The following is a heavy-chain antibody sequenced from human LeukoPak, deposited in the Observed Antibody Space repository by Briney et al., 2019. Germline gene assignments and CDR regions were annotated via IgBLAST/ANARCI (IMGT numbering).Heavy chain of an antibody. CDR2: ISGSGGST. V-gene: IGHV3-23*01. Sequence: GGSLRLSCAASGFTFSSYAMSWVRQAPGKGLEWVSAISGSGGSTYYADSVKGRFTISRDNSKNTLYLQMNSLRAEDTALYYCAKDGGYSSSWPSLDYYYYGMDVWGQGTTVTVSS. CDR3: AKDGGYSSSWPSLDYYYYGMDV. CDR1: GFTFSSYA. J-gene: IGHJ6*02. D-gene: IGHD6-13*01.